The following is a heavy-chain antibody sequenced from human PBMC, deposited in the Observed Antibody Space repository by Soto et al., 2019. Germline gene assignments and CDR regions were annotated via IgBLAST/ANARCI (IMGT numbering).Heavy chain of an antibody. CDR3: TTDPLPDYYYYYYIDV. J-gene: IGHJ6*03. V-gene: IGHV3-15*01. CDR1: GFTFSNAC. Sequence: GGSLRLSCAASGFTFSNACMSWVRQAPGKGLEWVGRIKSKTDGGTTDYAAPVKGRFTISRDDSKNTLYLQMNSLKTEDTAVYYCTTDPLPDYYYYYYIDVWDKGTTVTVSS. CDR2: IKSKTDGGTT.